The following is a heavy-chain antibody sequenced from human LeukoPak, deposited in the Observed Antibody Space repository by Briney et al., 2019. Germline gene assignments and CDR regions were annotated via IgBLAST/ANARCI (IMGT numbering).Heavy chain of an antibody. V-gene: IGHV4-59*10. CDR1: GGSFSGYY. D-gene: IGHD6-13*01. J-gene: IGHJ6*03. CDR2: IYTSGST. Sequence: SETLSLTCAVHGGSFSGYYWSWIRQPAGKGLEWIGRIYTSGSTNSNPPLKSRVTISVDTSKNQFSLKLSSVTAADTAVYYCARTRQQLVRRFHYYMDVWGKGTTVTVSS. CDR3: ARTRQQLVRRFHYYMDV.